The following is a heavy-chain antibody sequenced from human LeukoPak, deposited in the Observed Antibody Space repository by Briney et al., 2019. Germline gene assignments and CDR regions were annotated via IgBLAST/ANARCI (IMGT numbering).Heavy chain of an antibody. CDR1: GFTFSSNS. J-gene: IGHJ4*02. CDR2: ISSSSSYI. V-gene: IGHV3-21*01. CDR3: ASVDYYGSGNYYDDVDY. Sequence: PGGSLRLSCAASGFTFSSNSMNWARHAPRKRLGRVSSISSSSSYIYYADSVKGRFTIPRDNAKNSLYLQMNSLRAEDTALYYCASVDYYGSGNYYDDVDYWGQGTLVTVSS. D-gene: IGHD3-10*01.